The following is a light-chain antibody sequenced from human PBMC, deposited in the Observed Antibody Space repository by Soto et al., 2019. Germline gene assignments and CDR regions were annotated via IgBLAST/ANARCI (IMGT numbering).Light chain of an antibody. Sequence: ETVLTQSPGTLSLSPGERATLSCRASQSVGGSLAWYQQRPGQAPRLLVYHTSNRATGIPDRFSASGSGTDFTLTISRLEPEDFAEYHCQQYNNWPQTFGQGTKVDIK. CDR2: HTS. V-gene: IGKV3-11*01. CDR3: QQYNNWPQT. J-gene: IGKJ1*01. CDR1: QSVGGS.